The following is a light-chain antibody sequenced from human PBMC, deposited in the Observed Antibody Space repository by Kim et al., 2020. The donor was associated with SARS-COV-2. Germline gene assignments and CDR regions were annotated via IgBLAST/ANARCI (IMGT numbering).Light chain of an antibody. V-gene: IGLV2-11*01. CDR3: SSYAGSYNWV. Sequence: QSALTQPRSVSGSPGQSVTISCTGTSGEIGGYNYVSWFQQHPGKAPKLIIYDVTTRFSGVPDRFSGSKSGNTASLTISGLQADDEADYYCSSYAGSYNWVFGGGTQLTVL. CDR2: DVT. CDR1: SGEIGGYNY. J-gene: IGLJ3*02.